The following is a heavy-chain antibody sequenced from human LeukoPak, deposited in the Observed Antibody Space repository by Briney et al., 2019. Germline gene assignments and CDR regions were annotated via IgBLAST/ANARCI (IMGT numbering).Heavy chain of an antibody. Sequence: PGGSLRLPCAASGFTFSSYAMHWVRQAPGKGLEWVAVISYDGSNKYYADSVKGRFTISRDNSKNTLYLQMNSLRAEDTAVYYCARELIAVAGSFDPWGQGTLVTVSS. D-gene: IGHD6-19*01. V-gene: IGHV3-30-3*01. CDR1: GFTFSSYA. CDR3: ARELIAVAGSFDP. J-gene: IGHJ5*02. CDR2: ISYDGSNK.